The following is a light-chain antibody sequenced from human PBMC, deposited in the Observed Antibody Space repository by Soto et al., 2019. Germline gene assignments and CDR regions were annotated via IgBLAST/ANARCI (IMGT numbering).Light chain of an antibody. Sequence: DIVMTQSPDSLAVSLGERATINCKSSQSVLYSSNNKNYLAWYQQKPGQPPKLLIYWASTRESGVPDRFSGSGYGTDFTLTISSLQAEDVAVYYCQQYYSAPVAFGQGTKVEIK. CDR2: WAS. CDR3: QQYYSAPVA. J-gene: IGKJ1*01. CDR1: QSVLYSSNNKNY. V-gene: IGKV4-1*01.